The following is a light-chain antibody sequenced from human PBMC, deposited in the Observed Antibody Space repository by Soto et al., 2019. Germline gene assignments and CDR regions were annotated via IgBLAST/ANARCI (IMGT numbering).Light chain of an antibody. CDR1: QSVSSK. CDR3: QQYNNWPPIT. Sequence: ETVMTQSPATLSVSPGERATLSCRASQSVSSKLAWYQQKPGQAPRLLIYGASTRATGIPARFGGSGSGTQFTLSISSLQSEDSAVYYCQQYNNWPPITFGQGTRLEIK. J-gene: IGKJ5*01. V-gene: IGKV3D-15*01. CDR2: GAS.